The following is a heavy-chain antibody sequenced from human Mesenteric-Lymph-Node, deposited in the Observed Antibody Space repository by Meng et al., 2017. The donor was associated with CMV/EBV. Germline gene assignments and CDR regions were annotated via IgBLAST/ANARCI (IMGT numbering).Heavy chain of an antibody. Sequence: GGSLRLSCAVSGITVSSNYMSWVRQAPGKGLEGVSSIRSTADGGMSEYAASVRGRFIISRDDSKGIAYLQMNSLRIEDTAVYYCSYWSFYQTFDYWGQGTLVTVSS. D-gene: IGHD3-10*01. V-gene: IGHV3-71*01. CDR2: IRSTADGGMS. CDR1: GITVSSNY. CDR3: SYWSFYQTFDY. J-gene: IGHJ4*02.